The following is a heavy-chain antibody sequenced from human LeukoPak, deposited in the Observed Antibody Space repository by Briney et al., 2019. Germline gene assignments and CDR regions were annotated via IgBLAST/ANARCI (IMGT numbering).Heavy chain of an antibody. CDR2: ISSSGGST. CDR1: GFTFSSYA. CDR3: ARDAGYPYYYDSSGYLEDAFDI. D-gene: IGHD3-22*01. Sequence: GGSLRLSCAASGFTFSSYAMHWVRQAPGKGLEYVSAISSSGGSTYYANSVKGRFTISRDNSKNTLYLQMGSLRAEDMAVYYCARDAGYPYYYDSSGYLEDAFDIWGQGTMVTVSS. V-gene: IGHV3-64*01. J-gene: IGHJ3*02.